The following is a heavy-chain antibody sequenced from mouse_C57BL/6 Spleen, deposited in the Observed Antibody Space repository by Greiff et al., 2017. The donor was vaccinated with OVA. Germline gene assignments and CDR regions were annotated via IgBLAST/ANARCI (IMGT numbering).Heavy chain of an antibody. J-gene: IGHJ1*03. CDR3: ARVDYYDYGWYFDV. V-gene: IGHV5-16*01. D-gene: IGHD2-4*01. Sequence: DVQLVESEGGLVQPGSSMKLSCTASGFTFSDYYMAWVRQVPEKGLEWVANINYDGSSTYYLDSLKSRFIISRDNAKNILYLQMSSLKSEDTATYYCARVDYYDYGWYFDVWGTGTTVTVSS. CDR2: INYDGSST. CDR1: GFTFSDYY.